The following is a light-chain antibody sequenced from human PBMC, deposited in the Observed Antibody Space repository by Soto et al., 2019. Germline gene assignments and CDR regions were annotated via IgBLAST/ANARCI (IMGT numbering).Light chain of an antibody. CDR1: QSISSY. CDR3: QQSYSTPFT. Sequence: DIQMTQSPSSLSASVEERVTITCRASQSISSYLNWYQQKPGKAPKLLIYAASSLQSGVPSRYSGSVSGRDFTLTISSLQPEDFATYYCQQSYSTPFTFGPGTKVDIK. J-gene: IGKJ3*01. CDR2: AAS. V-gene: IGKV1-39*01.